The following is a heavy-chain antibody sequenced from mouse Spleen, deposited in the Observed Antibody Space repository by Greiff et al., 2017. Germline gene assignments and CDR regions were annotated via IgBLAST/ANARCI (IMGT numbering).Heavy chain of an antibody. J-gene: IGHJ3*01. D-gene: IGHD1-2*01. CDR3: ARQGSTARFAY. Sequence: EVMLVESGGGLVKRGGSLKLSCAASGFTFSSYAMSWVRQTPEKRLEWVATISSGGGNTYYPDSVKGRFTISRDNAKNTLYLQMSSLKSEDTAMYYCARQGSTARFAYWGQGTLLTVSA. CDR1: GFTFSSYA. V-gene: IGHV5-9*01. CDR2: ISSGGGNT.